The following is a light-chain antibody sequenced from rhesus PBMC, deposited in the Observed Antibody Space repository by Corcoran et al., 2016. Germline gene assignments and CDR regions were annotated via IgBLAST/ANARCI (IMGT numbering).Light chain of an antibody. Sequence: DIQMTQSPSSLSASIGDRVTVTCRASENVNHYLNWYQQKPGKAPKLLIYKASTLQSGDPSRFSGSGSGTDYTFTISSLQPEDVATYYCQHGYGIPLTFGGGTKVELK. CDR2: KAS. V-gene: IGKV1-74*01. J-gene: IGKJ4*01. CDR1: ENVNHY. CDR3: QHGYGIPLT.